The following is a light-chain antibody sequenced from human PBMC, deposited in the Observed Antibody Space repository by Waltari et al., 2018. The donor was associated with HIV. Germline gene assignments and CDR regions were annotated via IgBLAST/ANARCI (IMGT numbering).Light chain of an antibody. CDR2: GNS. Sequence: QSVLTQPPSVSGAPGPRVTIPCTGSSSNIGAGYDVHWYPQLPGTAPKLLIYGNSNRPSGVPDRFSGSKSGTSASLAITGLQAEDEADYYCQSYDSSLSVGVFGGGTKLTVL. J-gene: IGLJ2*01. V-gene: IGLV1-40*01. CDR1: SSNIGAGYD. CDR3: QSYDSSLSVGV.